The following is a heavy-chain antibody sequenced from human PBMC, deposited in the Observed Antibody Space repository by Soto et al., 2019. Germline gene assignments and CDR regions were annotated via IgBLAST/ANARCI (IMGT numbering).Heavy chain of an antibody. Sequence: GGSLRLSCAASGFTFSDYYMSWIRQAPGKGLEWVSYISICGSTIYYADSVKGRFTISRDNAKNSLYLQMNSLRAEDTAVYYCARCMGIAWFDPWGQGTLVTVSS. CDR1: GFTFSDYY. J-gene: IGHJ5*02. CDR2: ISICGSTI. CDR3: ARCMGIAWFDP. D-gene: IGHD6-13*01. V-gene: IGHV3-11*01.